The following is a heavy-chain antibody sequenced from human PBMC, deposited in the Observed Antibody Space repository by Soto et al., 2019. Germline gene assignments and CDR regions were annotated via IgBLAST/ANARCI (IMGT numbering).Heavy chain of an antibody. Sequence: SESLSLTCTVAGGSISSASYYWDWIRETPEKGLEWIARISYSGITYYNPTLKSRVTISVDTSKNQFSLKLSSVTAPDPAVYCWSSHGGECYYNYWLDAWGQGTMVTVSS. CDR3: SSHGGECYYNYWLDA. J-gene: IGHJ5*01. V-gene: IGHV4-39*01. D-gene: IGHD2-21*01. CDR1: GGSISSASYY. CDR2: ISYSGIT.